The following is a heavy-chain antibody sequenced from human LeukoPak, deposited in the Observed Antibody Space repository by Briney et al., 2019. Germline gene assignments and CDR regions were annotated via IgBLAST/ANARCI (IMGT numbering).Heavy chain of an antibody. Sequence: GASVKVSCKASGYTFTSYAMNWVRQAPGQGLEWMGWINTNTGNPTYAQGFTGRFVFSLDTSVSTAYLQISSLKAEDIAVYYCARDFNSGGYFIGWFDPWGQGTLVTVSS. V-gene: IGHV7-4-1*02. CDR3: ARDFNSGGYFIGWFDP. CDR1: GYTFTSYA. D-gene: IGHD3-22*01. J-gene: IGHJ5*02. CDR2: INTNTGNP.